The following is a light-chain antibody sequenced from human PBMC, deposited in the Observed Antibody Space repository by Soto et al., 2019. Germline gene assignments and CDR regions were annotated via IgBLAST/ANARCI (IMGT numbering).Light chain of an antibody. Sequence: IQLTQSPSSLSASVGDRVTISCRASQGITNYLALYQQKPGKAPTLLIYAASTLQSGVSSRFSGSGSGTEFTLTISRLQPEDFASYYCQQLNTFPLAFGQGTRLEIK. CDR1: QGITNY. CDR2: AAS. CDR3: QQLNTFPLA. J-gene: IGKJ5*01. V-gene: IGKV1-9*01.